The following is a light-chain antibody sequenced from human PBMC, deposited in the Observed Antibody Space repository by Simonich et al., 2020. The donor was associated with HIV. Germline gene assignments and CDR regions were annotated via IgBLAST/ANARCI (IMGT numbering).Light chain of an antibody. Sequence: QSALTQPPSASGSPGQSVTISCTGTSSDVGGYNYVSWYQQHPGKAPKPMIYEVSKRPSGVPDRFSGSKSGNTASLTVSGLQAEDEAEYYCSSYAGSNNLVFGGGTKVTVL. CDR3: SSYAGSNNLV. CDR2: EVS. J-gene: IGLJ2*01. CDR1: SSDVGGYNY. V-gene: IGLV2-8*01.